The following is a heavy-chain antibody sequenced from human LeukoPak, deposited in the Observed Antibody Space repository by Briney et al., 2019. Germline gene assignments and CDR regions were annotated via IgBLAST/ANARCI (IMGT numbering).Heavy chain of an antibody. V-gene: IGHV3-23*01. Sequence: GGSLRLSXAASGFTFSSYAMSWVRQAPGKGLEWVSAISGSGGSTYYADSVKGRFTISRDNSKNTLYLQMNSLRAEDTAVYYCAKGYCSSTSCYLGGFYYYYYMDVWGKGTTVTVSS. J-gene: IGHJ6*03. CDR3: AKGYCSSTSCYLGGFYYYYYMDV. D-gene: IGHD2-2*01. CDR1: GFTFSSYA. CDR2: ISGSGGST.